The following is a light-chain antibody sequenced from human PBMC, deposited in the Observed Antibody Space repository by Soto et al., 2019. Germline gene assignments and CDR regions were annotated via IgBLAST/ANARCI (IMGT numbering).Light chain of an antibody. CDR2: EVS. V-gene: IGLV2-14*01. Sequence: QSALTQPASVSGSPGQSITISCTGTSIDIGGYNYVSWYKQHPGQAPKLMIYEVSNRPSGISNRFSGSKSGNTASLTISGLQAEDEADYYCASWDDKLNGGVFGGGTKLTVL. CDR1: SIDIGGYNY. J-gene: IGLJ3*02. CDR3: ASWDDKLNGGV.